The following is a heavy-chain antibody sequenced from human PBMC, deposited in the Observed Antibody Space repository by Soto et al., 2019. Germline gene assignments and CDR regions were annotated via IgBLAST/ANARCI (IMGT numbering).Heavy chain of an antibody. V-gene: IGHV4-31*03. Sequence: QVQLQESGPGLVRPSQTLSLICTVSGGSINSGDSYWNWIRQHPEKGLEWIGYINYRGSTFYNPSLKSRIIISVDTSKNQFSLKLSSVPAADTAVYYCARDAAGVAPYWGQGTLVTVSS. J-gene: IGHJ4*02. CDR2: INYRGST. D-gene: IGHD6-13*01. CDR1: GGSINSGDSY. CDR3: ARDAAGVAPY.